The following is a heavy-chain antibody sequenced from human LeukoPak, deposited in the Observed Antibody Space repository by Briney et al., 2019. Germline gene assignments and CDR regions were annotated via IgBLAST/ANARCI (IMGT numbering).Heavy chain of an antibody. D-gene: IGHD6-19*01. V-gene: IGHV3-30*02. CDR3: AKDLYRSCFYPTTFDY. J-gene: IGHJ4*02. Sequence: PGGSLRLSCAASGFTFSTYGMHLVRQAPGKGLEWVAYIRAEGSEKYYADSVKGQITISRDNSKNTLYLQMNSLRAEDTAVYYCAKDLYRSCFYPTTFDYWGQGTLVTVSS. CDR1: GFTFSTYG. CDR2: IRAEGSEK.